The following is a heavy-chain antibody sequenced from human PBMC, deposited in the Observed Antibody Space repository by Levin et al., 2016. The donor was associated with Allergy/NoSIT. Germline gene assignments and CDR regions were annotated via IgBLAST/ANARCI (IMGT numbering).Heavy chain of an antibody. CDR2: ISGSGGST. J-gene: IGHJ3*02. CDR3: AKRESVDTAMVADAFDI. Sequence: WIRQPPGKGLEWVSAISGSGGSTYYADSVKGRFTISRDNSKNTLYLQMNSLRAEDTAVYYCAKRESVDTAMVADAFDIWGQGTMVTVSS. D-gene: IGHD5-18*01. V-gene: IGHV3-23*01.